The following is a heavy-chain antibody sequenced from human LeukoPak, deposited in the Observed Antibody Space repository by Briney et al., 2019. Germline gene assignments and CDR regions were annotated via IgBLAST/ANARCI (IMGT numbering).Heavy chain of an antibody. D-gene: IGHD3-10*01. Sequence: ASVNVSCKASGYTFTSYGFSWVRQAPGQGLEWMGWISTYYGNTNYAQKLQDRVTMTTDTSTSTAYMELTSLRSDDTAVYYCARVYSTNYYGSGDRPFLFDYWGQGTVVTVSS. CDR1: GYTFTSYG. CDR3: ARVYSTNYYGSGDRPFLFDY. V-gene: IGHV1-18*01. CDR2: ISTYYGNT. J-gene: IGHJ4*02.